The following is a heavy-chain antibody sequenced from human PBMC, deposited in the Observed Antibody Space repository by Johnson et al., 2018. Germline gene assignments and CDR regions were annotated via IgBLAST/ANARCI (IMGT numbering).Heavy chain of an antibody. Sequence: VQLVQSGGGLVQPGGSLRPSCAASGFSFSSYSLTWVRQAPGQGLEWISSVASSGVWAKYADSVKGRVTISRDNGKESLYLEMNSLRAEDTAVYLCAREAEQRHYYYYMDVWGKGTAVTVSS. CDR3: AREAEQRHYYYYMDV. V-gene: IGHV3-48*01. D-gene: IGHD6-25*01. CDR1: GFSFSSYS. CDR2: VASSGVWA. J-gene: IGHJ6*03.